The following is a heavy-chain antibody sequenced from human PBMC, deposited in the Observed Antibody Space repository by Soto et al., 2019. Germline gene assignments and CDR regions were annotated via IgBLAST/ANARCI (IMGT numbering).Heavy chain of an antibody. Sequence: DVQLVESGGGLTQPGGSLRLSCAGSGFSVATKYMNWVRQAPGKGLEWVSVIYPGGNTNYTDSVKDRFIISRDDSKNTLYLQMNRLRAEDTAVYYCAGETYYYDSGNYGWFDPWGQGTLVTVSS. V-gene: IGHV3-53*01. D-gene: IGHD3-10*01. J-gene: IGHJ5*02. CDR1: GFSVATKY. CDR3: AGETYYYDSGNYGWFDP. CDR2: IYPGGNT.